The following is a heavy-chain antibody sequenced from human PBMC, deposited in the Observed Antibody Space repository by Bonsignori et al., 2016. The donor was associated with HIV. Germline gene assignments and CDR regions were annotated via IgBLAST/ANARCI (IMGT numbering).Heavy chain of an antibody. D-gene: IGHD3-10*01. J-gene: IGHJ5*02. Sequence: RQAPGKGLEWIGEINHSGSTNYNPSLKGRVTISVDTSKNQFSLKLKSVTAADTAVYYCARFRGEYPNWFDPWGQGTLVTVSS. V-gene: IGHV4-34*01. CDR3: ARFRGEYPNWFDP. CDR2: INHSGST.